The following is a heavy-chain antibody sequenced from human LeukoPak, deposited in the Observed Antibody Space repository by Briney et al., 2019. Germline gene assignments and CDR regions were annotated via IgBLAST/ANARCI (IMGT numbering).Heavy chain of an antibody. CDR2: FDPEHGET. D-gene: IGHD3-10*01. J-gene: IGHJ4*02. Sequence: GASVKVSCKVSGYSLTELSMQWVRQSPGKGLEWMGGFDPEHGETIYAQKFQGRVTMTEDTSTDTASLELSSLRSDDTAVYYCTTGGYYASGSSDFWGQGTLVTVSS. CDR1: GYSLTELS. V-gene: IGHV1-24*01. CDR3: TTGGYYASGSSDF.